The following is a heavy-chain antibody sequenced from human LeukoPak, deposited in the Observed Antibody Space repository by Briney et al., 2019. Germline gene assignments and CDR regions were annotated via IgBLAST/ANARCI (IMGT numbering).Heavy chain of an antibody. D-gene: IGHD3-10*01. CDR3: ARAPYGSGFDY. CDR2: IYYSGST. CDR1: GGSISSYY. V-gene: IGHV4-59*01. J-gene: IGHJ4*02. Sequence: SETLSLTCTVSGGSISSYYWSWIRQPPGKGLEWIGYIYYSGSTNYNPSLKSRVTISVDTSKNQFSLKLSSVTAADTAVYYCARAPYGSGFDYWGQGTLVTVSS.